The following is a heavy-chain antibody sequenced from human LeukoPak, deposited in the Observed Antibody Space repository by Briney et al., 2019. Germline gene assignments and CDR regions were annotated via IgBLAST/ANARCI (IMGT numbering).Heavy chain of an antibody. J-gene: IGHJ4*02. CDR2: IYSGGST. CDR1: GFTVSSNY. V-gene: IGHV3-53*01. Sequence: GGSLRLSCAASGFTVSSNYMSWVRQAPGKGLEWVSVIYSGGSTYYADSVKGRFTISRDNSRNTLYLQMNSLRAEDTAVYYCARDGYDSSGYYSADWGQGTLVTVSS. D-gene: IGHD3-22*01. CDR3: ARDGYDSSGYYSAD.